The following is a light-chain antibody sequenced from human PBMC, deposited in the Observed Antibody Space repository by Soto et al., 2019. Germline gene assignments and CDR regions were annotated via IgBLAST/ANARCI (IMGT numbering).Light chain of an antibody. CDR3: SSYAGRNTLV. CDR2: AVN. V-gene: IGLV2-8*01. Sequence: QSALTQPASVSGSPGQSITISCTGTSSDVGGFHYVSWYQQHPGKAPKLIISAVNKRPSGVPDRFSGSKSGNTASLTVSGLQAEDEAAYYCSSYAGRNTLVFGGGTKLTVL. J-gene: IGLJ2*01. CDR1: SSDVGGFHY.